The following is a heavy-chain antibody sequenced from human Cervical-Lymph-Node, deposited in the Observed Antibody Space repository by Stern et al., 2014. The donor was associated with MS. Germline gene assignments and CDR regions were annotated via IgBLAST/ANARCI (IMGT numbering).Heavy chain of an antibody. CDR3: TRGNWHDEFDS. CDR1: GFAFGTYT. V-gene: IGHV3-21*01. D-gene: IGHD1-1*01. Sequence: EVQLVESGGGLVKPGGSLRLSCAAAGFAFGTYTMNWARQAPGKGLEWVAAISISSGDIFYADSVRGRFTVSRDNARNSLFLQMNSLRAEDTAVYYCTRGNWHDEFDSWGQGTRVTVSS. J-gene: IGHJ4*02. CDR2: ISISSGDI.